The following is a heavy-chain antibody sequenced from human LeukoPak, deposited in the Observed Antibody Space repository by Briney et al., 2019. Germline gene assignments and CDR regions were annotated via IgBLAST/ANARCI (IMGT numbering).Heavy chain of an antibody. V-gene: IGHV4-59*12. J-gene: IGHJ4*02. CDR2: IYYSGST. CDR3: ARVGTAMAPFDY. Sequence: PSEILSLTCTVSGGSISSYYWSWIRQPPGKGLEWIGSIYYSGSTYYNPSLKSRVTISVDTSKNQFSLKLSSVTAADTAVYYCARVGTAMAPFDYWGQGTLVTVSS. CDR1: GGSISSYY. D-gene: IGHD5-18*01.